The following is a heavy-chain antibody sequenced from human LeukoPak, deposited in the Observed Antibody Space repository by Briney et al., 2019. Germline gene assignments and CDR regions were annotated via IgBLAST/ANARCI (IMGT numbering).Heavy chain of an antibody. D-gene: IGHD5-18*01. CDR1: SGSISSDDYS. J-gene: IGHJ6*04. V-gene: IGHV4-30-4*01. CDR2: IYYSGST. Sequence: SETLSLTCSVSSGSISSDDYSWSWIRQPPGKGLEWIGYIYYSGSTYYNPSLKSRVTISVDTSKNQFSLKLSSVTAADTAVYYCARDGVVGYSSYGMDVWGKGTTVTVSS. CDR3: ARDGVVGYSSYGMDV.